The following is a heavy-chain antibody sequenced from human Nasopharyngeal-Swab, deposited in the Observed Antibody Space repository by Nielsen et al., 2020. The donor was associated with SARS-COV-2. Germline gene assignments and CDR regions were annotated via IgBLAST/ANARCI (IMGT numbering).Heavy chain of an antibody. D-gene: IGHD3-3*01. CDR1: GYTLTELS. CDR3: ATMRPWVFWSCPYPLGFDYYGMDV. J-gene: IGHJ6*02. CDR2: FDPEDGET. Sequence: ASVKVSCKVSGYTLTELSMHWVRQAPGKGLEWMGGFDPEDGETIYAQKFQGRVTMTEDTSTDTAYMELSSLRSEDTAVYYCATMRPWVFWSCPYPLGFDYYGMDVWGQGTTVTVSS. V-gene: IGHV1-24*01.